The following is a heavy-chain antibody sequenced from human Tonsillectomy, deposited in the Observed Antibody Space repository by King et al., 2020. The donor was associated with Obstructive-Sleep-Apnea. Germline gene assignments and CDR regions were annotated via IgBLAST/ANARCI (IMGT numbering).Heavy chain of an antibody. CDR2: IYSSGST. CDR3: ARDGSVGWFDS. V-gene: IGHV4-4*07. Sequence: QLQESGPGLVKPSETLSLTWTVSGGSINRYYWSWIRQPAGKGLEWIGRIYSSGSTNYNPPLQSRVTLSVDTSKNQFSLKLSSVTAADTAVYYCARDGSVGWFDSWGQGTLVTVSS. D-gene: IGHD2-15*01. CDR1: GGSINRYY. J-gene: IGHJ5*01.